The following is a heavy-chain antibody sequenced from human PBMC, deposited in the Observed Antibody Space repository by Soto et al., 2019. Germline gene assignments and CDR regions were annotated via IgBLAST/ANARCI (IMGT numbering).Heavy chain of an antibody. CDR3: ARTGMDDAFDI. J-gene: IGHJ3*02. CDR1: GFTFRSYA. V-gene: IGHV3-23*01. D-gene: IGHD1-1*01. CDR2: ISGSGGST. Sequence: EVQLLESGGGLVQPGGSLRLSCAASGFTFRSYAMSWVRQALGKGLGWVSAISGSGGSTYYADSVKGRFTIYRYNSKNTLYLQMNSMRAEETAVYYWARTGMDDAFDIWGQGTMVTVSS.